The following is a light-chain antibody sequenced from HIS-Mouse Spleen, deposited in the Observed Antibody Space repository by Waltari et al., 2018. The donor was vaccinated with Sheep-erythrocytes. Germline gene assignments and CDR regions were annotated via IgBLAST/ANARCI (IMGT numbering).Light chain of an antibody. J-gene: IGLJ2*01. CDR1: KLGDKY. V-gene: IGLV3-1*01. Sequence: SYELTQPPSVSVSPGQTASITCSGDKLGDKYACWYQQKPGQSPVLVIYQDSKRPSGIPERFSGSTSGYTATLTISGTQAMDEADYYCQAWDSSTAWNVVFGGGTKLTVL. CDR2: QDS. CDR3: QAWDSSTAWNVV.